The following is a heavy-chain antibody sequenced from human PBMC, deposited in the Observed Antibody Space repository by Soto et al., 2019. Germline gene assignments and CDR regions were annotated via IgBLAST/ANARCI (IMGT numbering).Heavy chain of an antibody. V-gene: IGHV1-46*01. J-gene: IGHJ5*02. D-gene: IGHD3-10*01. CDR2: INPSDNST. Sequence: VKVSCKASGYTFTSYYMHWVRQAPGQGLEWMGVINPSDNSTTYAQKFQGRVTMTRDTSTSTVYMELTSLRSEDTAVYYCARARGWFDPWGQGTLVTVSS. CDR3: ARARGWFDP. CDR1: GYTFTSYY.